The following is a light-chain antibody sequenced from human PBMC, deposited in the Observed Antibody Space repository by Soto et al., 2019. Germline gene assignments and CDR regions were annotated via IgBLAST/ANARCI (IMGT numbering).Light chain of an antibody. CDR1: QSISSW. CDR3: QQYSSYPWT. CDR2: QAS. Sequence: DIQMTQSPSTLSASVGDRVTITCRASQSISSWLAWYQQRPGKAPKVLIYQASSLESGVPSSFSGSGSGTEFTLTISSLRPDDFATYYCQQYSSYPWTFGQGTKVEIK. V-gene: IGKV1-5*03. J-gene: IGKJ1*01.